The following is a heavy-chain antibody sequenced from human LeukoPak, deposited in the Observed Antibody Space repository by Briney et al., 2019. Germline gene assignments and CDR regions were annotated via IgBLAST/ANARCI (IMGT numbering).Heavy chain of an antibody. CDR2: IYYSGST. V-gene: IGHV4-59*01. CDR1: GGSISSYY. J-gene: IGHJ6*03. CDR3: ARDPSMDV. Sequence: KTSETLSLTCTVSGGSISSYYWSWIRQPPGKGLEWIGYIYYSGSTNYNPSLKSRVTISVDTSKNQFSLKLSSVTAADTAVYYCARDPSMDVWGKGTTVTVSS.